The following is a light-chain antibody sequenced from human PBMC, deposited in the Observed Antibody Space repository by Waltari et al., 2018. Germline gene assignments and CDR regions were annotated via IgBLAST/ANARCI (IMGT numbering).Light chain of an antibody. V-gene: IGKV4-1*01. J-gene: IGKJ1*01. CDR2: WAS. Sequence: DIAMTQSPDSLAVSLCERAPINCKSGQNLLSSSNNKTYLAWYQQKPGQPPKLLIYWASTRESGVPDRFSGSGSGTDFTLSISNLQAEDVAIYYCQQYYTAPQTFGQGTKVEI. CDR3: QQYYTAPQT. CDR1: QNLLSSSNNKTY.